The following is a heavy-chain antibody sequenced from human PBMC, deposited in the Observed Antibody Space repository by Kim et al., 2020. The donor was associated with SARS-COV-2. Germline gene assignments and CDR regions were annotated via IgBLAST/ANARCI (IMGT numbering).Heavy chain of an antibody. CDR3: ARLLAGILTGSGFDP. D-gene: IGHD3-9*01. J-gene: IGHJ5*02. V-gene: IGHV1-3*01. CDR1: GYTFTSYA. CDR2: INAGNGNT. Sequence: ASVKVSCKASGYTFTSYAMHWVRQAPGQRLEWMGWINAGNGNTKYSQKFQGRVTITRDTSASTAYMELSSLRSEDTAVYYCARLLAGILTGSGFDPWGQGTLVTVSS.